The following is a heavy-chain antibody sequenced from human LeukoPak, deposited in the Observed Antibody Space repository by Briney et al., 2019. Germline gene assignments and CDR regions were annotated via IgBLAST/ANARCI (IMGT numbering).Heavy chain of an antibody. CDR3: MDDSPETWFDP. J-gene: IGHJ5*02. CDR2: IYYSGST. V-gene: IGHV4-39*01. CDR1: GGSISSSSYY. D-gene: IGHD3-22*01. Sequence: PSETLSLTCTVSGGSISSSSYYWGWIRQPPGKGLEWIGRIYYSGSTYYHPSLKSRVTISLDTSKNQYTSKLSSETAADTACYYCMDDSPETWFDPWGQGTLVTVSS.